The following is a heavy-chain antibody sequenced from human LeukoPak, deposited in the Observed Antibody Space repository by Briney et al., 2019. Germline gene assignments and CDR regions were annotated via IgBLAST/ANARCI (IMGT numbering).Heavy chain of an antibody. J-gene: IGHJ4*02. D-gene: IGHD3-22*01. CDR3: ARGSSGTPGY. CDR1: GGSISSSSYY. CDR2: IYYSGST. Sequence: SETLSLTCTVSGGSISSSSYYWGWIRQPPGKGLEWIGSIYYSGSTYYNPSLKSRVTISVDTSKNQFSLKLSSVTAADTAVYYCARGSSGTPGYWGQGTLVTVSS. V-gene: IGHV4-39*07.